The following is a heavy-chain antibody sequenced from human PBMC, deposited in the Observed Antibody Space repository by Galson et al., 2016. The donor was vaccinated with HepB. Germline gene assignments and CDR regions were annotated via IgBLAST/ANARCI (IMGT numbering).Heavy chain of an antibody. V-gene: IGHV3-33*01. D-gene: IGHD6-13*01. CDR3: AREMHVAAAAAFDF. CDR2: IWHGGSNK. J-gene: IGHJ4*02. CDR1: EFTFSTYG. Sequence: SLRLSCAASEFTFSTYGMHWVRQAPGKGLEWVALIWHGGSNKYYADSVKGRFTISRENPQNTLYLQMNSLKVEDTAVYYCAREMHVAAAAAFDFWGRGTLVTVSS.